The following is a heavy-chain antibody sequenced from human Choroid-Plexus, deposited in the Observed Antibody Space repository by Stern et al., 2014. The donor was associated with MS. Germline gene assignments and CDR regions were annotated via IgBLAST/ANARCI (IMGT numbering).Heavy chain of an antibody. J-gene: IGHJ4*02. CDR2: ISYDGSDK. CDR1: GFTFSIG. D-gene: IGHD2-15*01. Sequence: DQLVESGGGVAQPGRPLILSCAASGFTFSIGMHWVRQAPGKGLEGVALISYDGSDKYYADSVKGRFTILRDKSKNTLYMHMNSLRAEDTAVYYCAKDRQWSTYFFDYWGQGSLVTVSS. CDR3: AKDRQWSTYFFDY. V-gene: IGHV3-30*18.